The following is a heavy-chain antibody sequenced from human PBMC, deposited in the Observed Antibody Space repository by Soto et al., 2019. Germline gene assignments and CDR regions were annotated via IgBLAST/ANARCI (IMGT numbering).Heavy chain of an antibody. Sequence: PGGSLRLSCAASGFTFSSYAMSWVRQAPGKGLEWVSAISGSGGSTYYADSVKGRFTISRDNSKNTLYLQMNSLRAEDTAVYYCTTGPMITFGGVIVPGIWGQGTMVTVSS. CDR3: TTGPMITFGGVIVPGI. CDR2: ISGSGGST. CDR1: GFTFSSYA. J-gene: IGHJ3*02. D-gene: IGHD3-16*02. V-gene: IGHV3-23*01.